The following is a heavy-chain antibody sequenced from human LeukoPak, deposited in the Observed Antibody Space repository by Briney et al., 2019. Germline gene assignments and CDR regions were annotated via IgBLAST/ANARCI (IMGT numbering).Heavy chain of an antibody. D-gene: IGHD3-22*01. V-gene: IGHV3-23*01. J-gene: IGHJ4*02. CDR2: ISGSGGST. Sequence: GGSLRLSCAASGFTFSSYAMSWVRQAPGKGLEWVSAISGSGGSTYYADSVKGRFTISRDNSKNTLYLQMNSLRAEDTAVYYCAKDWGRKTEFYYDSSGYYYDYWGQGTLVTVSS. CDR3: AKDWGRKTEFYYDSSGYYYDY. CDR1: GFTFSSYA.